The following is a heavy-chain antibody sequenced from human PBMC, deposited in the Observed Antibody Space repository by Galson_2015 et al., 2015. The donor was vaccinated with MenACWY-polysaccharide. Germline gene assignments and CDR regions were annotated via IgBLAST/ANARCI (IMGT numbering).Heavy chain of an antibody. V-gene: IGHV3-21*01. Sequence: SLRLSCAASGFTLSSYSMNWVRQAPGKGLEWVSCISSSSSYIYHADSVKGRFTISRDNAKNSLSLQMNSLRAEDTAVYYCARGRSSWPYSFDYWGQGILVTVSS. CDR2: ISSSSSYI. J-gene: IGHJ4*02. CDR3: ARGRSSWPYSFDY. CDR1: GFTLSSYS. D-gene: IGHD6-13*01.